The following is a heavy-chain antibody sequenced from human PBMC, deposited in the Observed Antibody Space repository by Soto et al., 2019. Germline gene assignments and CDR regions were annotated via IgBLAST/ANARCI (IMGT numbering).Heavy chain of an antibody. J-gene: IGHJ4*02. D-gene: IGHD5-18*01. CDR2: ISAHNGNT. CDR3: ARVYGYGYGHFDF. V-gene: IGHV1-18*01. CDR1: GYIFTKHG. Sequence: QVQLVQSGAELKEPGASVKVSCKASGYIFTKHGISWVRQAPGQGLEWMGWISAHNGNTNYAQNLQDRITVTTDTSTSTAYMEWRSLRPEDTAIYYCARVYGYGYGHFDFWGQGSLVTVSS.